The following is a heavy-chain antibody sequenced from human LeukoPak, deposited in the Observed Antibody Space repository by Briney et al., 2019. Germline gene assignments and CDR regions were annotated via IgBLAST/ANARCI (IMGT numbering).Heavy chain of an antibody. CDR2: ISNTGSTI. V-gene: IGHV3-48*01. J-gene: IGHJ4*02. CDR3: AREDFYDSGSNDY. Sequence: SGGSLRLSCAASEFTFSSYSMNWVRQAPGKGLEWVSYISNTGSTIYYADSVKGRFTISRDNAKNSLYLQMNSLRAEDTAVYYCAREDFYDSGSNDYWGQGTLVTVSS. D-gene: IGHD3-22*01. CDR1: EFTFSSYS.